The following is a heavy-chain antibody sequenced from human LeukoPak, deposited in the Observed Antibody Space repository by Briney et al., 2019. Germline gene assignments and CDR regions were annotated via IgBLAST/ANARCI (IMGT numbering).Heavy chain of an antibody. CDR3: ARLDYSNSPFDY. CDR1: AYTFSTSW. V-gene: IGHV5-51*01. J-gene: IGHJ4*02. D-gene: IGHD4-11*01. Sequence: LGESLKISCKGSAYTFSTSWIAWVRQMPGKGLEWMGIVYPGDSDTRYSPSFQGQVTISADMSISTAFLQWSSLKASDTAMYYCARLDYSNSPFDYWGQGTLVTVSS. CDR2: VYPGDSDT.